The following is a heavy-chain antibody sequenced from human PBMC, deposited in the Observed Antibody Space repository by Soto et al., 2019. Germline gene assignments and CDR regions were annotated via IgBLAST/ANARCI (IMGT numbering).Heavy chain of an antibody. Sequence: QVQLVQSGAEVKQPGASVKVSCKASGYTFTRYGISWMRQAPGQGLEWMGWITAYNGNTNYAQRLQDRFTMTTDASRITPYRELRSLRSDDTAVYYWAREPCYSTICKSYFDYWGQGTLVTVSS. CDR3: AREPCYSTICKSYFDY. V-gene: IGHV1-18*01. CDR1: GYTFTRYG. J-gene: IGHJ4*02. D-gene: IGHD2-2*01. CDR2: ITAYNGNT.